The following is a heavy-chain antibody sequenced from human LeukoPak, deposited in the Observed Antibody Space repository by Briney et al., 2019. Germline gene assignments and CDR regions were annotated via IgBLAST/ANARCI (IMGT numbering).Heavy chain of an antibody. D-gene: IGHD6-19*01. J-gene: IGHJ5*02. Sequence: SVKVSCXASGGTFSSYAISWVRQAPGQGLEWMGRIIPIFGTANYAQKFQGRVTITTDESTSTAYMELSSLRSEDTAVYYCARDKSSGWYNRNWFDPWGQGTLVTVSS. CDR1: GGTFSSYA. CDR2: IIPIFGTA. CDR3: ARDKSSGWYNRNWFDP. V-gene: IGHV1-69*05.